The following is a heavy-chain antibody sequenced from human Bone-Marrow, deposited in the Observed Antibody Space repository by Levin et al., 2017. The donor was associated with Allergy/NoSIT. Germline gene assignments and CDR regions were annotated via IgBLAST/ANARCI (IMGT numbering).Heavy chain of an antibody. CDR1: GFNFDHYA. CDR2: ISWNSGSI. V-gene: IGHV3-9*01. J-gene: IGHJ4*02. Sequence: SLKISCAASGFNFDHYAMHWVRQAPGKGLEWVSGISWNSGSIGYEDSVKGQFTISRDNAKNSLYLQMNSLRPEDTAFYYCAKDTEYYYDSTGYYNYWGQGTLVTVSS. CDR3: AKDTEYYYDSTGYYNY. D-gene: IGHD3-22*01.